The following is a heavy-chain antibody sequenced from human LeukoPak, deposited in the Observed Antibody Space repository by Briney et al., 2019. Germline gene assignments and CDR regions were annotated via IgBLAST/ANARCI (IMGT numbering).Heavy chain of an antibody. CDR3: ARDNWNYGSSMDV. CDR2: IYYSGST. Sequence: SETLSLTCTVSGGSISSTNYYWSWIRQPPGKGLEWIGYIYYSGSTNYNPSLKSRVTISVDTSKNQFSLKLSSVTAADTAVYYCARDNWNYGSSMDVWGQGTTVTVSS. CDR1: GGSISSTNYY. J-gene: IGHJ6*02. V-gene: IGHV4-61*01. D-gene: IGHD1-7*01.